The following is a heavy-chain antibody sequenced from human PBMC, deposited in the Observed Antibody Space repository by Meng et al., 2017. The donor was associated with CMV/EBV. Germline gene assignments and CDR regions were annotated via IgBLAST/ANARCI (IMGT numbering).Heavy chain of an antibody. J-gene: IGHJ4*02. V-gene: IGHV1-18*01. D-gene: IGHD3-3*01. CDR1: GYTLTSYV. CDR3: ARGYDDFWSGYSVYTLDY. CDR2: ISAYNGNT. Sequence: ASVNVSCKASGYTLTSYVISWVRQAPGQGLEWMGWISAYNGNTNYAQKLQGRVTMTTDTSTSTAYMELRSLRSDDTAVYYCARGYDDFWSGYSVYTLDYWGQGTLVTVSS.